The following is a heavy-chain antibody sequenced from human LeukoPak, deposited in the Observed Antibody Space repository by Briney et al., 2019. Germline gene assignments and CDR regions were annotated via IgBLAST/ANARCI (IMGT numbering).Heavy chain of an antibody. Sequence: GGSLRLSCAASGFTFSSYWMSWVRQAPGKAMEWVSSITRSGTYIFYADSVKGRFTISRDNAKNSLYLQMDSLGPEDTAVYYCARDPYSGNYGNDYYYYMDVWGKGTTVTISS. CDR3: ARDPYSGNYGNDYYYYMDV. CDR1: GFTFSSYW. V-gene: IGHV3-21*01. D-gene: IGHD1-26*01. CDR2: ITRSGTYI. J-gene: IGHJ6*03.